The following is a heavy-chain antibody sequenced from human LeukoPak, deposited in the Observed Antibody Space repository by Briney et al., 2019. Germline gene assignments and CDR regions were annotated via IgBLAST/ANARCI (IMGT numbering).Heavy chain of an antibody. Sequence: PGGSLRLSCAASGFTFSSYSMNWVRQAPGKGLEWVSYISSSSSYIYYADSVKGRFTISRDNAKNSLYLQMNSLRAEDTAVYYCARDPPNYYGSEHSGDYWGQGTLVTVSS. CDR3: ARDPPNYYGSEHSGDY. J-gene: IGHJ4*02. CDR2: ISSSSSYI. CDR1: GFTFSSYS. V-gene: IGHV3-21*01. D-gene: IGHD3-10*01.